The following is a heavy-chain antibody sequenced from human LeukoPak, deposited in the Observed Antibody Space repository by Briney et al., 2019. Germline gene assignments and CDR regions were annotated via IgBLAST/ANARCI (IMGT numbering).Heavy chain of an antibody. Sequence: GESLKISCKGSGYSFTSYWIGWVRPMPGKGLEWMGIIYPGDSDTRYSPSFQGQVTISAGKSISTAYLQWSSLKASDTAMYYCARRGYCSGGSCYYFDYWGQGTLVTVSS. D-gene: IGHD2-15*01. CDR1: GYSFTSYW. J-gene: IGHJ4*02. V-gene: IGHV5-51*01. CDR3: ARRGYCSGGSCYYFDY. CDR2: IYPGDSDT.